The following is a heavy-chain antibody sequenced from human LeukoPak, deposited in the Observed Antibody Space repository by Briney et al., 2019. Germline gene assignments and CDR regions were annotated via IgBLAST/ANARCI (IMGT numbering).Heavy chain of an antibody. D-gene: IGHD2-2*01. Sequence: SETLSLTCAVYGGSFSGYYWSWIRQPPGKGLEWIGEINHSGSTNYNPSLKSRVTMSVDTSKDQFSLKLSSVTAADTAVYYCARDRPPVGVVVSSSYYYYMDVWGKGTTVTVSS. J-gene: IGHJ6*03. CDR1: GGSFSGYY. CDR3: ARDRPPVGVVVSSSYYYYMDV. CDR2: INHSGST. V-gene: IGHV4-34*01.